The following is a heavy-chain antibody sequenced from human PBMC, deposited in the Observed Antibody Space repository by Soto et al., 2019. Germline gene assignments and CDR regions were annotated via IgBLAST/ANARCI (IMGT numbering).Heavy chain of an antibody. J-gene: IGHJ3*02. CDR3: AKDTPDHDAFDI. V-gene: IGHV3-43*01. CDR2: ISWDGGST. CDR1: GFTFDDYT. Sequence: LRLSCAASGFTFDDYTMHWVRQAPGKGLEWVSLISWDGGSTYYADSVKGRFTISRDNSKNSLYLQMNSLRTEDTALYYCAKDTPDHDAFDIWGQGTMVTVSS.